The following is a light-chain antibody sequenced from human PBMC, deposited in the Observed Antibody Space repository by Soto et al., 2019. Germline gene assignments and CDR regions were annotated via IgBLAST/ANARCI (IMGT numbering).Light chain of an antibody. J-gene: IGKJ2*01. CDR3: QQYDEWPPSYT. CDR2: GAS. Sequence: EIVMTQSPATLSVSPGERATFSCRASQSVSSNLAWYQQKPGQAPRLLIYGASTRATGIPARISGSGSGTEFTLTISSLQSEDFAIYYCQQYDEWPPSYTFGQGTKLEI. CDR1: QSVSSN. V-gene: IGKV3-15*01.